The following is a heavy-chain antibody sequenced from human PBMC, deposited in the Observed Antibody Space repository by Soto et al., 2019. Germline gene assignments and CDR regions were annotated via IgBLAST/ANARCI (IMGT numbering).Heavy chain of an antibody. Sequence: QVQLVQSGAEVKKPGSSVKVSCKASGGTFSSYAISWVRQAPGQGLEWMGGIIPIFGTANYAQKFQGRVTSTADEATSTAYMELSSLRSEYTAVYYCARDPSSVGVVSATVHYYYGMDVWGQGTTVTVSS. D-gene: IGHD2-15*01. CDR3: ARDPSSVGVVSATVHYYYGMDV. V-gene: IGHV1-69*01. J-gene: IGHJ6*02. CDR2: IIPIFGTA. CDR1: GGTFSSYA.